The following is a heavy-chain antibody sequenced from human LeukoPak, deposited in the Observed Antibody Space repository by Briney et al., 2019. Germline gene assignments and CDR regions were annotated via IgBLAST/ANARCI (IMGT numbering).Heavy chain of an antibody. V-gene: IGHV1-69*05. J-gene: IGHJ3*02. CDR2: IIPIFGTA. D-gene: IGHD1-26*01. CDR1: GGTFSSYA. CDR3: ARPQRYSGSPDAFDI. Sequence: SVKVSCKASGGTFSSYAISWVRQAPGQGLEWMGGIIPIFGTANYAQKFQGRVIMTRDVSTSTVYMELSSLRSEDTAVYYCARPQRYSGSPDAFDIWGQGTMVTVSS.